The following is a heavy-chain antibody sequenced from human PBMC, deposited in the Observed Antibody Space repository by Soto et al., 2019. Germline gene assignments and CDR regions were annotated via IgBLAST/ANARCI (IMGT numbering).Heavy chain of an antibody. V-gene: IGHV3-48*01. J-gene: IGHJ4*02. D-gene: IGHD7-27*01. Sequence: PGGSLRLSCPASGFTFSDFSMNWFRQAPGKGLEWLSYISRDGGAIYYADSVKGRFTIPRDNAKDSLYLQMNSLRAEDTAVYYCARDRSWAFDYWGQGTLVTVSS. CDR1: GFTFSDFS. CDR2: ISRDGGAI. CDR3: ARDRSWAFDY.